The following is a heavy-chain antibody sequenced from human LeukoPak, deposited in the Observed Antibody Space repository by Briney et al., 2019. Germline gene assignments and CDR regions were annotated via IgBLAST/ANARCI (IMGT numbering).Heavy chain of an antibody. CDR2: IYSGGST. J-gene: IGHJ3*02. CDR1: GFTASSNY. Sequence: GGSLRLSCAASGFTASSNYMSWVRQAPGKGLEWVSVIYSGGSTYYADSVKGRFTISRDNSKNTLYLQMNSLRAEDTAVYYCARVPGTYYYDSSGYYPGAFDIWGQGTMVTVSS. CDR3: ARVPGTYYYDSSGYYPGAFDI. D-gene: IGHD3-22*01. V-gene: IGHV3-53*01.